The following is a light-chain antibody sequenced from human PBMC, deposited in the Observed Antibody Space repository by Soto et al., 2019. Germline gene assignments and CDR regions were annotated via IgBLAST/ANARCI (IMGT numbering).Light chain of an antibody. CDR3: MQATQFPWT. Sequence: VTQSPLSLPTTLCQPAPICCRSRHWLEDSDGNSYLSWLHQRPGQPPRLLIYKISNRLSGVPDRFSGSGAGTVFTLRISRVEADDVGLYYCMQATQFPWTFGQGTKVDIK. CDR2: KIS. J-gene: IGKJ1*01. CDR1: HWLEDSDGNSY. V-gene: IGKV2-24*01.